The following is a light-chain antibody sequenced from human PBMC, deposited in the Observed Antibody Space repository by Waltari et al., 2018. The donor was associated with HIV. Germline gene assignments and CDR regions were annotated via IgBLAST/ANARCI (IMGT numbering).Light chain of an antibody. CDR1: DSNIGANYE. V-gene: IGLV1-40*01. CDR2: GNN. Sequence: QSVLTQPPSVSGAPGQRVTIACTGSDSNIGANYEVFWYQQLPGKPPNLLSFGNNTRPSRVPDRFSVSEAGTSAFLAITGLQPEDEADYYGQSYDKTLSTVLFGGGTKLTVL. CDR3: QSYDKTLSTVL. J-gene: IGLJ2*01.